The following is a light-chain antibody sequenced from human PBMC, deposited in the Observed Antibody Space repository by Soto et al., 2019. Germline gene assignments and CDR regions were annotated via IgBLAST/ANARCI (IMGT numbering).Light chain of an antibody. Sequence: AIQMTQSASSVSASVGDRVTITCRASQAIRNDLGWYQQKPGKAPNLLIYASSILQSGVPPRFSGSGSGTDFTLTISSLQPEDFATYYCLQDYDYPRTFGQGTKVDIK. CDR3: LQDYDYPRT. CDR2: ASS. J-gene: IGKJ1*01. V-gene: IGKV1-6*01. CDR1: QAIRND.